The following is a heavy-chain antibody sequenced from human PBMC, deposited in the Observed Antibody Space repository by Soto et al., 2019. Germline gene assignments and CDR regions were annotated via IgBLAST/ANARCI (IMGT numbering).Heavy chain of an antibody. V-gene: IGHV3-7*01. D-gene: IGHD6-19*01. CDR1: GFTFSSYW. CDR2: IKQDGSEK. CDR3: ARDPGWYGSWFDP. J-gene: IGHJ5*02. Sequence: EVQLVESGGGLVQPGGSLRLSCAASGFTFSSYWMSWVRQAPGKCLEWVANIKQDGSEKYYVDSVKGRITISRDNAKNALYLQMNSLRAEDTAVYYCARDPGWYGSWFDPWGQGTLVTVSS.